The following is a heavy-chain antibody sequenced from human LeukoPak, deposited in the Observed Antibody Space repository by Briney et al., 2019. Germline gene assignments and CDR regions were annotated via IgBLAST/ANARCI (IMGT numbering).Heavy chain of an antibody. CDR2: IYTSGST. V-gene: IGHV4-4*07. CDR3: ASSDILTGYCGNDAFDI. Sequence: SETLSLTCTVSGGSISSYYWSWIRQPAVKGLEWIGRIYTSGSTNYNPSLKSRVTMSVDTSKNQFSLKLSSVTAADTAVYYCASSDILTGYCGNDAFDIWGQGTMVTVSS. D-gene: IGHD3-9*01. J-gene: IGHJ3*02. CDR1: GGSISSYY.